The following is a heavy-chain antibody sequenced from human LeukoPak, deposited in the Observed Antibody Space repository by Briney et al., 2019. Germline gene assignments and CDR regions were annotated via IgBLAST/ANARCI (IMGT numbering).Heavy chain of an antibody. J-gene: IGHJ4*02. V-gene: IGHV4-59*01. Sequence: PSETLSLTCTVSGGSISSYYWSWIRQPPGKGLEWIAYLFYSGSTDYNPSLESRVTKSVDTSKNQFSLKLRSVTAADTAVYYCATVAVIRGVTYFDYWGQGTLVTVSS. CDR3: ATVAVIRGVTYFDY. D-gene: IGHD3-10*01. CDR2: LFYSGST. CDR1: GGSISSYY.